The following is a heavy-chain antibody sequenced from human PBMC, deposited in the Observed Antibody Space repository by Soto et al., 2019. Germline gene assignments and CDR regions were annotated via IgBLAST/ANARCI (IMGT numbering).Heavy chain of an antibody. Sequence: PSETLSLTCAVYGGSFSGYYWSWIRQPPGKGLEWIGEINHSGSTNYNPSLKSRVTISVDTSKNQFSLKLSSVTAADTAAYYCARGSTGYSSSWYGKRNWFDPWGQGTLVTVSS. V-gene: IGHV4-34*01. J-gene: IGHJ5*02. CDR1: GGSFSGYY. D-gene: IGHD6-13*01. CDR2: INHSGST. CDR3: ARGSTGYSSSWYGKRNWFDP.